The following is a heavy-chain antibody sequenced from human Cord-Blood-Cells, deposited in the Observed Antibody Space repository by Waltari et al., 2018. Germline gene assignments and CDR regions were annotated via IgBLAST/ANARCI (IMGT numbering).Heavy chain of an antibody. J-gene: IGHJ4*02. V-gene: IGHV4-30-4*01. CDR3: AREIGLGIAPYYFDY. CDR1: VGSISSGDYY. D-gene: IGHD7-27*01. CDR2: IYYSGST. Sequence: QVQLQESGPGLVKPSQTLSLPCTVSVGSISSGDYYWSWIRQPPGKGLEWIGYIYYSGSTYYNPSLKSRVTISVDTSKNQFSLKLSSVTAADTAVYYCAREIGLGIAPYYFDYWGQGTLVTVSS.